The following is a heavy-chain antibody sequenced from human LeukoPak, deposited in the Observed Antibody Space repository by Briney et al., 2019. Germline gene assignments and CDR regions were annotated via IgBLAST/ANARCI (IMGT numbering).Heavy chain of an antibody. CDR1: GCTFSLYT. V-gene: IGHV3-30*04. CDR3: ARDVGGGDTFDY. CDR2: ISYDGSDK. J-gene: IGHJ4*02. Sequence: GGSLRLSCAASGCTFSLYTMHWVRQAPGKGLEWVAVISYDGSDKYYADSVKGRFTISRDNSKNTLFLQMNSLRAEDTAVYFCARDVGGGDTFDYWGQGTLVTVSS. D-gene: IGHD2-21*02.